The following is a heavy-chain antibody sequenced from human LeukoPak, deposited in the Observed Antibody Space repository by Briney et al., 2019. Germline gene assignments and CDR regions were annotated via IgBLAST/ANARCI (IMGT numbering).Heavy chain of an antibody. D-gene: IGHD2-15*01. CDR2: INHSGST. J-gene: IGHJ5*02. V-gene: IGHV4-34*01. Sequence: SETLSLTCAVYGGSFSGYYWSWIRQPPGKGLEWIGEINHSGSTNYNPSLKSRVTISVDTSKNQLSPKLSSVTAWDTAVYYCARGHPYFVVVVAATHTWIDPWGEGWLVTVPS. CDR1: GGSFSGYY. CDR3: ARGHPYFVVVVAATHTWIDP.